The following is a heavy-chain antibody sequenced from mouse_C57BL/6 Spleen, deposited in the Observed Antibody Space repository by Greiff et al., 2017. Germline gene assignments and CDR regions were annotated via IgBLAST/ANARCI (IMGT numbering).Heavy chain of an antibody. CDR3: ARAWSAWFAY. CDR1: GYSITSGYY. CDR2: ISYDGSN. Sequence: EVQLQQSGPGLVKPSQSLSLTCSVTGYSITSGYYWNWIRQFPGNKLEWMGYISYDGSNNYNPSLKNRISITRDTSKNQFFLKLNSVTTEDTATYYCARAWSAWFAYWGQGTLVTVSA. J-gene: IGHJ3*01. V-gene: IGHV3-6*01.